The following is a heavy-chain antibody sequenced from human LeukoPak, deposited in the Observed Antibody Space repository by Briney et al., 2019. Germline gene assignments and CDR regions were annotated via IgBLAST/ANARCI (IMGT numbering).Heavy chain of an antibody. J-gene: IGHJ3*01. D-gene: IGHD3-9*01. V-gene: IGHV3-53*01. CDR1: GFSVSNNY. CDR3: ARDSVDGDAIDV. Sequence: GGSLRLSCAASGFSVSNNYMSWVRQAPGKGLDWVSVIYSGGETYYTDSVRGRFIISRDSSKNILYLQMDSLRVEDTAIYYCARDSVDGDAIDVWGQGTMVTVSS. CDR2: IYSGGET.